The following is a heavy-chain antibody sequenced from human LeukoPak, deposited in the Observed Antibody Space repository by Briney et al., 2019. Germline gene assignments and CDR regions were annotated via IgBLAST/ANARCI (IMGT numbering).Heavy chain of an antibody. CDR1: GFSFSNHG. J-gene: IGHJ6*02. D-gene: IGHD6-6*01. Sequence: GGSLRLSCAASGFSFSNHGMHWVRQAPGKRLEWVAVIWDDGNNKRYANSVSGRFTISRDNSKNRLYLLMNSLRAEDTALYYCAKSLGSSSWYFYYGMDVWGQGTTVTVSS. CDR3: AKSLGSSSWYFYYGMDV. CDR2: IWDDGNNK. V-gene: IGHV3-33*06.